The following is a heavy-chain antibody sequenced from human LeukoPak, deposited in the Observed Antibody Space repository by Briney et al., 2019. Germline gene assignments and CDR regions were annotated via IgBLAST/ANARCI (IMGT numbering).Heavy chain of an antibody. CDR2: INPNTGAT. D-gene: IGHD3-22*01. V-gene: IGHV1-2*02. CDR3: ARGFLAYFDSSGYYYDY. CDR1: GYTFTGYY. Sequence: ASVKVSCKAVGYTFTGYYMHWVRQAPGEGLEWMGWINPNTGATKYAQKFQGRVTMTRDTSIFTAYMEVSRLRSDDTAVYHCARGFLAYFDSSGYYYDYWGQGTLVTVSS. J-gene: IGHJ4*02.